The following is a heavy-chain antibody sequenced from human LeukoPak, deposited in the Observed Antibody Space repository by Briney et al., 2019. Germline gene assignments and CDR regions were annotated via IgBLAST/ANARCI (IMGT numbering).Heavy chain of an antibody. CDR2: INPSGGST. V-gene: IGHV1-46*01. J-gene: IGHJ6*02. CDR1: GYTFTSYY. D-gene: IGHD3-16*01. CDR3: ARDFGRGSLTGV. Sequence: GASVKVSCKASGYTFTSYYMHWVRQAPGQGLEWMGIINPSGGSTSYAQKFQGRVTMTTDTSTSTAYMELRSLRSDDTAVYYCARDFGRGSLTGVWGQGTTVTVSS.